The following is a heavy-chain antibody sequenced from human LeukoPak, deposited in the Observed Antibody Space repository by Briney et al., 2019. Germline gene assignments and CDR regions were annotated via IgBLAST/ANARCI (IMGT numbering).Heavy chain of an antibody. CDR1: GFTFSSHG. CDR2: IKQDGSEK. V-gene: IGHV3-7*01. Sequence: GGSLRLSCAASGFTFSSHGMNWVRQAPGKGLEWVANIKQDGSEKYYVDSAKGRFTISRDNAKNSLYLQMNSLRAEDTAVYYCARCGYSHGYGWGGGYYYYYMDVWGKGTTVTVSS. J-gene: IGHJ6*03. CDR3: ARCGYSHGYGWGGGYYYYYMDV. D-gene: IGHD5-18*01.